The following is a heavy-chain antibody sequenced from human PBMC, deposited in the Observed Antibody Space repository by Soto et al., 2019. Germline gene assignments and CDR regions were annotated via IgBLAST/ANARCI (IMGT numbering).Heavy chain of an antibody. J-gene: IGHJ4*02. D-gene: IGHD6-19*01. CDR2: IKSISDGETT. CDR3: TRRIAVAGTYYFDY. CDR1: GFTFSHAW. V-gene: IGHV3-15*07. Sequence: LLVESGGGFVQPGGSLRLSCVASGFTFSHAWMDWVRQAPRKGLEWVGRIKSISDGETTNYAASVAGRFTISRDDSKTTLLLHVNSLKTEDTGVYYCTRRIAVAGTYYFDYWGQGTLVTVSS.